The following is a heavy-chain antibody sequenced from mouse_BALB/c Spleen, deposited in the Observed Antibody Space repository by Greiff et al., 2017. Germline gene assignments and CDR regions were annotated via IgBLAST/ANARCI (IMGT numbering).Heavy chain of an antibody. D-gene: IGHD1-1*01. Sequence: LVKTGASVKISCKASGYSFTGYYMHWVKQSHGKSLEWIGYISCYNGATSYNQKFKGKATFTVDTSSSTAYMQFNSLTSEDSAVYYCARGSSYEDYAMDYWGQGTSVTVSS. J-gene: IGHJ4*01. CDR2: ISCYNGAT. CDR3: ARGSSYEDYAMDY. CDR1: GYSFTGYY. V-gene: IGHV1S34*01.